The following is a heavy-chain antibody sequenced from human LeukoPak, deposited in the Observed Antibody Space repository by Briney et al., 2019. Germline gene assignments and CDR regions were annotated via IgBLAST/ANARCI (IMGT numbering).Heavy chain of an antibody. Sequence: PSETLSLTCTVSGGSISSDNYYWSWIRQPAGKGLEWIGRIYTSGSTSYNPSLKSRVTISVDTSKNQFSLKLSSVTAADTAVYYCARATGSDGSSALLNWGQGTLVTVSS. D-gene: IGHD6-6*01. V-gene: IGHV4-61*02. CDR3: ARATGSDGSSALLN. CDR1: GGSISSDNYY. J-gene: IGHJ4*02. CDR2: IYTSGST.